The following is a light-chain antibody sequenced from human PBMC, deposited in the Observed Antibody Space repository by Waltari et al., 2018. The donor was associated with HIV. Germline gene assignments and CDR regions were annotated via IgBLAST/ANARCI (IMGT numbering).Light chain of an antibody. CDR3: QQYGSSCT. V-gene: IGKV3-20*01. CDR2: AAS. J-gene: IGKJ5*01. CDR1: QSVSSSY. Sequence: EIVLTQSPGTLSLSPGERATLSCRASQSVSSSYLAWYQQKPGQAPRLLIYAASSRATGIPDRFGGSGSGTDFTLTISRLEPEDFAVCYCQQYGSSCTFGQGTRLEIK.